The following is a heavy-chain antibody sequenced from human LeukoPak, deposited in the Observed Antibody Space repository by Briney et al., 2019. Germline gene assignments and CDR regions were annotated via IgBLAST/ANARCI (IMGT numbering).Heavy chain of an antibody. J-gene: IGHJ4*02. Sequence: AALLPSSSVYGGSFISYYWSWIRRPPGKGRECIGEINHSGSTNYNPSLKSRVTISVDTSKNQFCLKLSSVTAADTAVYYCARGQGYGSGSYCYWGQGTLVTVSS. CDR1: GGSFISYY. D-gene: IGHD3-10*01. V-gene: IGHV4-34*01. CDR3: ARGQGYGSGSYCY. CDR2: INHSGST.